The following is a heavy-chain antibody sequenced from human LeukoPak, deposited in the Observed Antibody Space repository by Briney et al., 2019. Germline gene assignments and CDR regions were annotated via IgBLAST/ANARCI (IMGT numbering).Heavy chain of an antibody. V-gene: IGHV1-2*06. J-gene: IGHJ5*02. CDR2: INPNSGGT. CDR1: GYNFIDDY. CDR3: ARDGGDNWFDP. Sequence: ASVKASCKAFGYNFIDDYIYWVRQAPGQGLEWMGRINPNSGGTNYAQKFQGRVTMTRDTSISTAYMELSRLRSDDTAVYYCARDGGDNWFDPWGQGTLVTVSS. D-gene: IGHD3-16*01.